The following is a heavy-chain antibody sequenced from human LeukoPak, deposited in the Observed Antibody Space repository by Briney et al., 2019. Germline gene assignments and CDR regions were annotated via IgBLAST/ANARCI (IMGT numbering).Heavy chain of an antibody. V-gene: IGHV4-59*08. CDR1: GDSVSGYY. D-gene: IGHD6-19*01. Sequence: SETLSLTCIVSGDSVSGYYWNWIRQPPGKGLEWIGYTHHSGNTLYNPSLKSRVTTSVDTSKNQFSLSLSSVTAADTAVYYCARLYSSGWFDAFDIWGQGTMVTVSS. J-gene: IGHJ3*02. CDR2: THHSGNT. CDR3: ARLYSSGWFDAFDI.